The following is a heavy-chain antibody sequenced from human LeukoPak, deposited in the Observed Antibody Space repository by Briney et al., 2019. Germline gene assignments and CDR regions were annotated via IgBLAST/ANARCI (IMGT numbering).Heavy chain of an antibody. Sequence: GGSLRLSCAASGFTFSSYWMSWVRQAPGKGLEWVANIKQDGSEKYYVDSVKGRFTISRDNAKNTLYLQMNSLRVEDTAVYYCAKESQRGYSYGYIRDYFDSWGQGTLVTVSS. D-gene: IGHD5-18*01. CDR3: AKESQRGYSYGYIRDYFDS. J-gene: IGHJ4*02. CDR1: GFTFSSYW. V-gene: IGHV3-7*01. CDR2: IKQDGSEK.